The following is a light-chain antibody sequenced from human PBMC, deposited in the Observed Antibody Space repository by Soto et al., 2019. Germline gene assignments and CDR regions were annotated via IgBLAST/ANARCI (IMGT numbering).Light chain of an antibody. V-gene: IGKV3-15*01. CDR3: QQGHNWPLT. Sequence: EIVMTQSPATLSLSPGERAALSCRASQSINSELAWYQQKPGQPPRLLIYGASTRATGVPARCSGSESGSEFTLTIGGLQSEDFAVYYCQQGHNWPLTFGQGTRLEI. CDR1: QSINSE. J-gene: IGKJ2*01. CDR2: GAS.